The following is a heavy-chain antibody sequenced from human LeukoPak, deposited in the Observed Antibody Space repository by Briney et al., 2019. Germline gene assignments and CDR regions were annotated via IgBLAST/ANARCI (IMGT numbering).Heavy chain of an antibody. J-gene: IGHJ6*02. V-gene: IGHV1-18*04. CDR3: ARDLAAAGYYYGMDV. CDR1: GYTFTGYY. D-gene: IGHD6-13*01. CDR2: ISAYNGNT. Sequence: VASVKVSCKASGYTFTGYYMHWVRQAPGQGLEWMGWISAYNGNTNYAQKLQGRVTMTTDTSTSTAYMELRSLRSDDTAVYYCARDLAAAGYYYGMDVWGRGTTVTVSS.